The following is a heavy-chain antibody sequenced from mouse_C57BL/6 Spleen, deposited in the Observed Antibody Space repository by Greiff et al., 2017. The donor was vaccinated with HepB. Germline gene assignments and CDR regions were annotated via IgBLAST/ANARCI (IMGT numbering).Heavy chain of an antibody. CDR1: GFSLTSYG. V-gene: IGHV2-2*01. J-gene: IGHJ4*01. CDR2: IWSGGST. Sequence: VQLVESGPGLVQPSQSLSITCTVSGFSLTSYGVHWVRQSPGKGLEWLGVIWSGGSTDYNAAFISRLSISKDNSKSHVFFKMNSLQADDTAIYYCASQITTSFGYAMDYWGQGTSVTVSS. D-gene: IGHD1-1*01. CDR3: ASQITTSFGYAMDY.